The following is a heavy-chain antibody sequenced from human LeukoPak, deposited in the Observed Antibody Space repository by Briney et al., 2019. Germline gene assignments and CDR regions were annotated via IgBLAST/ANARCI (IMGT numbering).Heavy chain of an antibody. CDR1: GGTFSSYA. Sequence: ASVKVSCKASGGTFSSYAISWVRQAPGQGLEWMGGVIPIFGTANYAQKFQGRVTITADKSTSTAYMELSSLRSEDTAVYYCARVQKTYYYYYYMDVWGKGTTVTVSS. CDR2: VIPIFGTA. J-gene: IGHJ6*03. CDR3: ARVQKTYYYYYYMDV. D-gene: IGHD4-11*01. V-gene: IGHV1-69*06.